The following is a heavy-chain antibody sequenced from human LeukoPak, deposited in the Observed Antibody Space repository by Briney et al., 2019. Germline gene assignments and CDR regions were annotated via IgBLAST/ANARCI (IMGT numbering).Heavy chain of an antibody. CDR2: ISGGGGST. CDR1: GFTFTSYS. V-gene: IGHV3-23*01. CDR3: ARHRGRPGDY. Sequence: PGGSLRLSCAASGFTFTSYSMNWVRQAPGKGLEWVSTISGGGGSTYYADSVKGRFTISRDNSKNTLYLQMNSLRAEDTAVYYCARHRGRPGDYWGQGTLVTVSS. J-gene: IGHJ4*02. D-gene: IGHD3-16*01.